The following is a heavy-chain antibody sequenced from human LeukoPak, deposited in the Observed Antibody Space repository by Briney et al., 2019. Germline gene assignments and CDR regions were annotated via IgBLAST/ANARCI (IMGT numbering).Heavy chain of an antibody. CDR2: INAANGHT. V-gene: IGHV1-3*03. Sequence: ASVKVSCKASGYTFTNYAIHWVRQAPGQRFEWMGWINAANGHTKYSQEFQGRITITRDTSATTAYMELSNLRSEDMALYYCARGRGPPNTNRDFYYYYYMDVWGTGTTVTVSS. CDR1: GYTFTNYA. D-gene: IGHD3-10*01. CDR3: ARGRGPPNTNRDFYYYYYMDV. J-gene: IGHJ6*03.